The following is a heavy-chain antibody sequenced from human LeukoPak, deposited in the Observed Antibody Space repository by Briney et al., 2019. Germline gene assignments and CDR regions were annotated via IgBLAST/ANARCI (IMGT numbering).Heavy chain of an antibody. CDR2: INHSGST. D-gene: IGHD2-15*01. V-gene: IGHV4-34*01. CDR3: AGGYCSGGSCYPQVPMDV. Sequence: SETLSLTCAVYGGSFSGYYWSWIRQPPRKGLEWIGEINHSGSTNYNPSLKSRVTISVDTSKNQFSLKLSSVTAADTAVYYCAGGYCSGGSCYPQVPMDVWGQGTTVTVSS. CDR1: GGSFSGYY. J-gene: IGHJ6*02.